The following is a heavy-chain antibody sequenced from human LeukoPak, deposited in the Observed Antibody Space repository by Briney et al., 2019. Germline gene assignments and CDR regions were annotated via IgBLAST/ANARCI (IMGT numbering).Heavy chain of an antibody. CDR1: GFTVSSNY. Sequence: GGSLRLSCAASGFTVSSNYMSWVRQAPGKGLEWVSVIYSGGSTYYADSVKGRFTISRDNSKNTLYLQMNSLRAEDTAVYYCARDQDTAMVTPYFDYWGQGTLVTVSS. CDR3: ARDQDTAMVTPYFDY. D-gene: IGHD5-18*01. CDR2: IYSGGST. V-gene: IGHV3-66*01. J-gene: IGHJ4*02.